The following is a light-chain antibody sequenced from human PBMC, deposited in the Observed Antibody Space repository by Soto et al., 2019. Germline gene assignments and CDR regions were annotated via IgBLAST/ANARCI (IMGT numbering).Light chain of an antibody. J-gene: IGLJ1*01. V-gene: IGLV2-11*01. Sequence: QSALIQPRSVSGSPGQSVTISCTGTSSDVGVYKYVSWYRQHPGKAPKLMIYDVITRPSGVPDRFSGSKSGNTASLTISGLQAEDEVDYYCCSYAGDYTFVFGSGTKLTVL. CDR1: SSDVGVYKY. CDR2: DVI. CDR3: CSYAGDYTFV.